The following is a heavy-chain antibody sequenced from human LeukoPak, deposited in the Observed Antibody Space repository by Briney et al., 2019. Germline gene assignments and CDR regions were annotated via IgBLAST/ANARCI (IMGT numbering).Heavy chain of an antibody. V-gene: IGHV3-30-3*01. D-gene: IGHD2-2*01. J-gene: IGHJ4*02. Sequence: GGSLRLSCAASGFTFNKYAIHWVRQAPGKGLEWVAVISYDGSSKDYTESVKGRFTISRDNSKNTLYLQMNSLRTEDTAVYYCAKGGDCSSTNCYLPFDYWGQGTLVTVSS. CDR3: AKGGDCSSTNCYLPFDY. CDR1: GFTFNKYA. CDR2: ISYDGSSK.